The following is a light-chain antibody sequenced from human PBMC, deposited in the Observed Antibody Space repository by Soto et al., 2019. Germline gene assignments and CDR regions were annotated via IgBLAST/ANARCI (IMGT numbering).Light chain of an antibody. J-gene: IGLJ1*01. CDR2: EVS. CDR3: SSYTSSSTLYV. V-gene: IGLV2-14*01. Sequence: HSALTQPASVSGSPGQSITISCTGTSSDVGGYNYVSWYQQHPGKAPKLIIYEVSNRPSGVSNRFSGSKSGDTASLTISGLHAEDEADYYCSSYTSSSTLYVFGTGTKLTVL. CDR1: SSDVGGYNY.